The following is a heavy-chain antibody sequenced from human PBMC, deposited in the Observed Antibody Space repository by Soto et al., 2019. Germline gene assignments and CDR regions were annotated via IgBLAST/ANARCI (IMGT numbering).Heavy chain of an antibody. J-gene: IGHJ4*02. D-gene: IGHD6-19*01. CDR1: GFSLANYP. CDR2: SSPRGDTI. CDR3: AKGPHTNVGWPYYFES. V-gene: IGHV3-48*02. Sequence: GRYLRLSCVASGFSLANYPMNWVRQTPGKGLEWISYSSPRGDTIYYADSVEGRFTISRDNARNSLSLHMSSLRDEDSALYYCAKGPHTNVGWPYYFESWGQGVPVTVSS.